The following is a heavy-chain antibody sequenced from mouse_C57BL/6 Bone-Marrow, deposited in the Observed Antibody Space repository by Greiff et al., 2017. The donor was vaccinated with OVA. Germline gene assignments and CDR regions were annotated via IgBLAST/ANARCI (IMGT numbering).Heavy chain of an antibody. J-gene: IGHJ2*01. Sequence: QVVEWIGRIDPANGNTKYAPKFQGKATITADTSSNTAYLQLSSLTSEDTAIYYCASDYYGSSYGNYWGQGTTLTVSS. CDR3: ASDYYGSSYGNY. V-gene: IGHV14-3*01. CDR2: IDPANGNT. D-gene: IGHD1-1*01.